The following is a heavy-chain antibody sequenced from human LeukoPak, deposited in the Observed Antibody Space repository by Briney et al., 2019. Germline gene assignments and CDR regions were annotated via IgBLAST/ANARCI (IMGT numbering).Heavy chain of an antibody. Sequence: PPETLSLTCTVSGGSISSYYWSWIRQPPGKGLEWIGYIYYSGSTNYNPALKSRVTISVDTSKNQFSLKLSSVTAADTAVYYCARSFNSGYYPSFDFWGQGTLVTVSS. CDR2: IYYSGST. J-gene: IGHJ4*02. V-gene: IGHV4-59*01. CDR3: ARSFNSGYYPSFDF. D-gene: IGHD3-22*01. CDR1: GGSISSYY.